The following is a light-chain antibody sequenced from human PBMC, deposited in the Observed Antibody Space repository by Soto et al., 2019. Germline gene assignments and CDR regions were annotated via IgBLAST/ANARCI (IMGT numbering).Light chain of an antibody. V-gene: IGLV2-8*01. Sequence: QSVLTQPPSASGSPGQSVTISCTGTSSDVGGYNYVSWYQQHPGKAPKLMIYEVSKRPSGVPDRCSGSKSGNTASLTVSGLQAEDEDDYYCSSYAGSNNLVFGGGTQLTVL. CDR3: SSYAGSNNLV. CDR1: SSDVGGYNY. J-gene: IGLJ2*01. CDR2: EVS.